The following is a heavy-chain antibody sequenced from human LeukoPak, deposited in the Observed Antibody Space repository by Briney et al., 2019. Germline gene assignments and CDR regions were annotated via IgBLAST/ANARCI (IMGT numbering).Heavy chain of an antibody. CDR2: IRGKVYGGTT. V-gene: IGHV3-49*04. J-gene: IGHJ4*02. CDR1: GFTFGDYA. D-gene: IGHD2-21*01. Sequence: GGSLRLSCTASGFTFGDYAMSWVRQAPGKGLEWVGFIRGKVYGGTTEYAASVKGRFTISRDDFKSIAYLQMNSLKTEDTAVYFCTRDDRGYSYDWGQGTLVTVST. CDR3: TRDDRGYSYD.